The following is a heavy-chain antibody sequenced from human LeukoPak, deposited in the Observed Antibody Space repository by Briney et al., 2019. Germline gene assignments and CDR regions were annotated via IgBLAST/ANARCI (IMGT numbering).Heavy chain of an antibody. V-gene: IGHV1-8*01. CDR1: GYTFTSYD. J-gene: IGHJ5*02. CDR2: MNPNSGNT. CDR3: ARGRYYYGSGSYLTSVYNWFDP. D-gene: IGHD3-10*01. Sequence: ASVKVSCKASGYTFTSYDINWVRQATGQGLEWMGWMNPNSGNTGYAQKFQGRVTMTRNTSISTAYMELSSLRSEDTAVYYCARGRYYYGSGSYLTSVYNWFDPWGRGTLVTVSS.